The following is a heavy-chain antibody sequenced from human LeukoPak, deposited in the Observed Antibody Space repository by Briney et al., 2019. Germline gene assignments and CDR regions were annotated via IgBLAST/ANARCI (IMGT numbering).Heavy chain of an antibody. D-gene: IGHD3-10*01. CDR3: ARSRIIADYGMDV. J-gene: IGHJ6*02. CDR2: INPNSGGT. CDR1: GYTFTGYY. Sequence: ASVKVSCKASGYTFTGYYMHWVRQAPGQGLEWMGWINPNSGGTNYAQKFQGRVTMTRDTSISTACMELSRLRSDDTAVYYCARSRIIADYGMDVWGQGTTVTVSS. V-gene: IGHV1-2*02.